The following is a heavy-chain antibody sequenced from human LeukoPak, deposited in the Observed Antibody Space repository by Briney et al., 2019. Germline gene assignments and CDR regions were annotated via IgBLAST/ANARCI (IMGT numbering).Heavy chain of an antibody. D-gene: IGHD5-12*01. CDR1: GYTFTSYG. CDR3: ARDLATRDYYYYYGMDV. Sequence: ASVKVSCKASGYTFTSYGISWVRQAPGQGLEWMGWISAYNGNTNYAQKLRGRVTMTTDTSTSTAYMELRSLRSDDTAVYYCARDLATRDYYYYYGMDVWGQGTTVTVSS. CDR2: ISAYNGNT. J-gene: IGHJ6*02. V-gene: IGHV1-18*01.